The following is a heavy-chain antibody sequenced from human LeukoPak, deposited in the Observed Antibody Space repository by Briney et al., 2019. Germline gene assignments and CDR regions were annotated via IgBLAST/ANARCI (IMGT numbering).Heavy chain of an antibody. J-gene: IGHJ3*02. V-gene: IGHV3-30*15. CDR1: GFTFNNYA. CDR3: ARVWTTVVTKGASGI. D-gene: IGHD4-23*01. CDR2: ISYDGATK. Sequence: GGSLRLSCAASGFTFNNYAINWVRQAPGKGLEWVAVISYDGATKYYADSVEGRFTISRDNSENTVYLQMSSLRIEDTAVYYCARVWTTVVTKGASGIWGQGTMVVVSS.